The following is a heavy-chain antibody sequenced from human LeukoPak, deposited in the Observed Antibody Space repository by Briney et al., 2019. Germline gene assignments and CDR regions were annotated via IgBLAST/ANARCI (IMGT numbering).Heavy chain of an antibody. V-gene: IGHV4-59*11. D-gene: IGHD5-18*01. CDR2: IYDSWNT. Sequence: PSETLSLTCIVSSGSINNHYWSWLRQPPGKGLEWIGYIYDSWNTNYSPSLKSRVTISIDTSKNQFSLNLTSVTAADTAVYYCARDQIGYGLDYWGQGTLVTVSS. CDR1: SGSINNHY. J-gene: IGHJ4*02. CDR3: ARDQIGYGLDY.